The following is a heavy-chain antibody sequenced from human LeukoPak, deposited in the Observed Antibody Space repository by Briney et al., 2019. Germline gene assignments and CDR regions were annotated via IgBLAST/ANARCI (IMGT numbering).Heavy chain of an antibody. CDR2: IIPILGIA. CDR1: GGTFSSYA. J-gene: IGHJ4*02. Sequence: PRASVKVSCKASGGTFSSYAISWVRQAPGQGLEWMGRIIPILGIANYAQKFQGRVTITADKSTSTAYMELSSLRSEGTAVYYCASNYYYDSSGYLFDYWGQGTLVTVSS. V-gene: IGHV1-69*04. D-gene: IGHD3-22*01. CDR3: ASNYYYDSSGYLFDY.